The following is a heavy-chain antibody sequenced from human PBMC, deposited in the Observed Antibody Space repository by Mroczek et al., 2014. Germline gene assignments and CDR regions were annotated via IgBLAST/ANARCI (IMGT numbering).Heavy chain of an antibody. CDR2: INHSGST. Sequence: QVQLQQWGAGLLKPSETLSLTCAVYGGSFSGYYWSWIRQPPGKGLEWIGEINHSGSTNYNPSLKSRVTISVDTSKNQFSLKLSSVTAADTAVYYCASTYCSSTSCHDNYWFDPWGQGTLVTVSS. J-gene: IGHJ5*02. D-gene: IGHD2-2*01. CDR3: ASTYCSSTSCHDNYWFDP. CDR1: GGSFSGYY. V-gene: IGHV4-34*01.